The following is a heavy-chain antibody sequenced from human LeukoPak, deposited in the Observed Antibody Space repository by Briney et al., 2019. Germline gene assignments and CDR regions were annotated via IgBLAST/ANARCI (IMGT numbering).Heavy chain of an antibody. V-gene: IGHV1-46*01. J-gene: IGHJ4*02. CDR3: ARWAGARPGGYYDFWTGPYDY. CDR2: INPTGDST. D-gene: IGHD3-3*01. CDR1: GDTFTNYY. Sequence: GASVKVSCKASGDTFTNYYMHWVRQAPGQGLEWMGIINPTGDSTRYAQKFQGRVTMTGDTSTSTVYMELSSLRSEDTAVYYCARWAGARPGGYYDFWTGPYDYWGQGSLVTVSS.